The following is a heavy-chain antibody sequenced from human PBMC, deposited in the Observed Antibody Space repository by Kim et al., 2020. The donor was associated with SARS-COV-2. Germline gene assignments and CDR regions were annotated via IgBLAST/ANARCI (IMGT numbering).Heavy chain of an antibody. J-gene: IGHJ4*02. D-gene: IGHD5-18*01. CDR2: IIPIFGTV. CDR3: ARGLQLWSDFDF. V-gene: IGHV1-69*13. Sequence: SVKVSCKASGGTFSSFAISWVRQAPGQGLEWMGGIIPIFGTVNYAQKFQGRVTITADESTSTAYMEVGSLRSEDTAVYYCARGLQLWSDFDFWGQGTLV. CDR1: GGTFSSFA.